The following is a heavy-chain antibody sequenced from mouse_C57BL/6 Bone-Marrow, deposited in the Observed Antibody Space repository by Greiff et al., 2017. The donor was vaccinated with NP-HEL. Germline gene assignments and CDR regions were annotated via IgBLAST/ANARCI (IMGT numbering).Heavy chain of an antibody. CDR2: ISSGGSYT. D-gene: IGHD2-4*01. V-gene: IGHV5-6*01. Sequence: EVKLQESGGDLVKPGGSLKLSCAASGFTFSSYGMSWVRQTPDKRLEWVATISSGGSYTYYPASVKGRFTISRDNAKKTLYLQMSSLKAEDTAMYYCASPYDYDVAWFAYWGQGTLVTVSA. CDR3: ASPYDYDVAWFAY. CDR1: GFTFSSYG. J-gene: IGHJ3*01.